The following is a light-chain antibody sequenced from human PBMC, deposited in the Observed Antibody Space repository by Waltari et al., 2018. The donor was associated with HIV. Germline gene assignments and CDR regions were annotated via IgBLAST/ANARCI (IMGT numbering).Light chain of an antibody. V-gene: IGLV9-49*01. Sequence: QPVLTQPPSASASLGAPVTLTCTLSSGYSNYKVNWSQQRPGKGPRFVMRVGTGGIVGSKGDGIPDRFSVLGSGLNRYLTIKNIQEEDESDYHCGADHGSGSNFVRVFGGGTKLTVL. CDR1: SGYSNYK. J-gene: IGLJ3*02. CDR2: VGTGGIVG. CDR3: GADHGSGSNFVRV.